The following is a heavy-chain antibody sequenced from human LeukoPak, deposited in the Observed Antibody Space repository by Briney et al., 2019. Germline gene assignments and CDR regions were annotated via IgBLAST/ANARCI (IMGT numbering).Heavy chain of an antibody. V-gene: IGHV3-11*04. D-gene: IGHD4-17*01. CDR1: GFTFSNYY. CDR2: ISTSGSTI. CDR3: ARGDGDYEVTDY. Sequence: GGSLSLSGAASGFTFSNYYMSGIRQAPGKGLEWISYISTSGSTIYYADSVKGRFTISRDNAKNSLYLQMNSLRAEDTAVYYCARGDGDYEVTDYWGQGTLVTVSS. J-gene: IGHJ4*02.